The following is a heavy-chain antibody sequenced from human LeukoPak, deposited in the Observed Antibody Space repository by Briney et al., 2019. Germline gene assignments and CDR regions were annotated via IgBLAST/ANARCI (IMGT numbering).Heavy chain of an antibody. CDR2: IYDSEKT. Sequence: PSETLSLTCSVSGDSSRKDNWWTWVRRSPGKGLEWLGEIYDSEKTNYHPSLRSRIAISIDTAKRHFSLELTAVTAADTAVYYCANHYSGYIDYWGQGILVTVSS. J-gene: IGHJ4*02. CDR1: GDSSRKDNW. CDR3: ANHYSGYIDY. V-gene: IGHV4-4*02. D-gene: IGHD5-12*01.